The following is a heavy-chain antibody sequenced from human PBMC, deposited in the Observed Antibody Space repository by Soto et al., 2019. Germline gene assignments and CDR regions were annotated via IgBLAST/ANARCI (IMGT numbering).Heavy chain of an antibody. D-gene: IGHD6-13*01. CDR2: IWYDGSNK. V-gene: IGHV3-33*01. Sequence: GGSLRLSCAASGFTFSSYGMHWVRQAPGKGLEWVAVIWYDGSNKYYADSVKGRFTISRDNSKNTLYLQMNSLRAEDTAVYYCARGGAADGTFYYYGMDVWVQGTTVTVSS. CDR1: GFTFSSYG. CDR3: ARGGAADGTFYYYGMDV. J-gene: IGHJ6*02.